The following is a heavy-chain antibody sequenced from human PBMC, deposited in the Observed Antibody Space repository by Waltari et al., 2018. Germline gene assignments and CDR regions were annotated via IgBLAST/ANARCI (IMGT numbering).Heavy chain of an antibody. J-gene: IGHJ4*02. V-gene: IGHV3-30*18. CDR3: AKDAFGNTYMDH. CDR2: LWFEGGDE. D-gene: IGHD3-16*01. Sequence: QLQLVESGGGVVQPGKSLRLSYAASGFSLSHYGMHWVRQDPGRGLEWVALLWFEGGDEYYADSVRGRFTISRDNSKNILYLHMDSLRVDDTAVYYCAKDAFGNTYMDHWGQGTLVTVSS. CDR1: GFSLSHYG.